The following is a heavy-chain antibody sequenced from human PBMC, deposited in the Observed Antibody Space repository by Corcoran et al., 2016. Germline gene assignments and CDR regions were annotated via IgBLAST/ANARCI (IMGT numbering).Heavy chain of an antibody. CDR1: ADSGFTFSNAW. Sequence: EVQLVESGGGLVKPGGSLRLSCAASADSGFTFSNAWMNWVRQAPGKGLEWVGRSKSKANGGTTDYAAPVKGRFTISRDDSKTTVYLQMNNLKTEDTAVYYCTDSITGAGSGSYWGQGTLVTVSS. CDR3: TDSITGAGSGSY. D-gene: IGHD6-13*01. J-gene: IGHJ4*02. CDR2: SKSKANGGTT. V-gene: IGHV3-15*07.